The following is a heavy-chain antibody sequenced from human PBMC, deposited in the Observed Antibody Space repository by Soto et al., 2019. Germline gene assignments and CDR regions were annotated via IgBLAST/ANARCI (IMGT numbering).Heavy chain of an antibody. CDR2: IYTSGST. Sequence: SETLSLTCTVSVVSISSYYWSCIRHPAGKGLEWIGRIYTSGSTNYNPSLKSRVTMSVDTSKNKFSLKLSSVTAADTAVYYCARVNSRYGELDYWGQGTLVTVSS. CDR3: ARVNSRYGELDY. J-gene: IGHJ4*02. V-gene: IGHV4-4*07. CDR1: VVSISSYY. D-gene: IGHD4-17*01.